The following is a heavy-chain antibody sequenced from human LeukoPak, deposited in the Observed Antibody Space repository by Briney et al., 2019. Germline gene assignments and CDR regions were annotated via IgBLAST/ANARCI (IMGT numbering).Heavy chain of an antibody. CDR3: AREQAVAGYAFDI. Sequence: ASVKVSCKASGYTFTSYAMHWVRQAPGQRLEWMGWINAGNGNTKYSQKFQGRVTITRDTSASTAYMELSSLRSEDTAVYYCAREQAVAGYAFDIWGQGTMVTVSS. V-gene: IGHV1-3*01. CDR1: GYTFTSYA. J-gene: IGHJ3*02. CDR2: INAGNGNT. D-gene: IGHD6-19*01.